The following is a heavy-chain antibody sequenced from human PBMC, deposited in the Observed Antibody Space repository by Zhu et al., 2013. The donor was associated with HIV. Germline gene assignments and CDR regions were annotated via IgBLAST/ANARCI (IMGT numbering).Heavy chain of an antibody. CDR3: ARESAGDDPLFGETHFDY. D-gene: IGHD3-10*02. CDR1: GYTFTSYA. V-gene: IGHV1-3*01. Sequence: QVQLVQSGAEVKKPGASVKVSCKASGYTFTSYAMHWVRQAPGQRLEWMGWINAGNGNTKYSQKFQGRVTITRDTSASTAYMELSSLRSEDTAVYYCARESAGDDPLFGETHFDYWGQGTLVTVSS. J-gene: IGHJ4*02. CDR2: INAGNGNT.